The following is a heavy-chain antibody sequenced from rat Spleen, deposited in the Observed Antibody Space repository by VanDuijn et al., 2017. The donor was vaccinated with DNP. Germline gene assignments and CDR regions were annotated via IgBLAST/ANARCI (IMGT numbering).Heavy chain of an antibody. CDR1: GFTFSNYD. D-gene: IGHD1-7*01. V-gene: IGHV5-20*01. J-gene: IGHJ2*01. CDR2: ISYDGGST. CDR3: ARHDGGFDY. Sequence: EVQLVESGGGLVQPGRSLKLSCAASGFTFSNYDMAWVRQAPTKGLEWVASISYDGGSTYYRDSVKGRFTVSRDNERSSLYLQMDSLTSEDTATYYCARHDGGFDYWGQGVMVTVSS.